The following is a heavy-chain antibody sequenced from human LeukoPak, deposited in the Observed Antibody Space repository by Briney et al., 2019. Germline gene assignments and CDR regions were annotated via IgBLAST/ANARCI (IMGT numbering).Heavy chain of an antibody. CDR2: ISTEGGNT. D-gene: IGHD3-9*01. J-gene: IGHJ1*01. Sequence: GGSLRLSCAAPGFTFSSYWMHWVRQAPGEGLVWVSRISTEGGNTAYADSVKGRFTVSRDNGRNTLYLQMNNLRAEDTAVYYCARDSYDNVDQWGQGTLVTVSS. V-gene: IGHV3-74*01. CDR1: GFTFSSYW. CDR3: ARDSYDNVDQ.